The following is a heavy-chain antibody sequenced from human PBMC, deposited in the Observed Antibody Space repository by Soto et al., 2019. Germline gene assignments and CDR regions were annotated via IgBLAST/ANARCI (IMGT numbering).Heavy chain of an antibody. CDR2: VYFSGCT. CDR3: AKFGGRVTTPGNCFDP. Sequence: SETLSLTCTVSGGSISSYYWSWIRQPAGKGLEWIERVYFSGCTKYNPSLQRRVTMSVDTSKNRFSLKLSSVTAADTAVYYCAKFGGRVTTPGNCFDPWGQGTLVTVSS. CDR1: GGSISSYY. J-gene: IGHJ5*02. V-gene: IGHV4-4*07. D-gene: IGHD3-16*01.